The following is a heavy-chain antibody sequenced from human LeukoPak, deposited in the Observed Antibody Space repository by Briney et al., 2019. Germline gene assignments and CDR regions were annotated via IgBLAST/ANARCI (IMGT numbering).Heavy chain of an antibody. CDR1: GGSISSYY. CDR3: AGHHPRNTVDF. V-gene: IGHV4-59*08. D-gene: IGHD2-8*02. J-gene: IGHJ4*02. Sequence: SETLSLTCTVSGGSISSYYWSWIRQPPGKGLEWIAYISDIGSINYNPSLKSPVTISLDTSKNQFSLKLSSVTAAETAVYYCAGHHPRNTVDFWGQGTLVTVSS. CDR2: ISDIGSI.